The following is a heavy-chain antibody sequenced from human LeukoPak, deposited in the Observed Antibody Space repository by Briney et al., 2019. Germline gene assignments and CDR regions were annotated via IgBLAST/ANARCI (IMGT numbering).Heavy chain of an antibody. V-gene: IGHV3-23*01. CDR1: GFTFSSYA. Sequence: PGGSLRLSCAASGFTFSSYAMSWVRQAPGKGLEWVSAISGGGGSTYYADSVKGRFTISRDNSKNTLYLQMNSLRAEDTAVYYCATSGYYTYYFDYWGQGTLVTVSS. CDR2: ISGGGGST. D-gene: IGHD3-22*01. J-gene: IGHJ4*02. CDR3: ATSGYYTYYFDY.